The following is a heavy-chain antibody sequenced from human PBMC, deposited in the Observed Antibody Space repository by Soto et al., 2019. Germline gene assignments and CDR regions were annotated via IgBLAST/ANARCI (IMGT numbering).Heavy chain of an antibody. CDR3: ARGVGYCSGGRCNSPGCYFDY. D-gene: IGHD2-15*01. J-gene: IGHJ4*02. CDR2: ISHRGIT. Sequence: SETLSLTCAVYGGSFSGYYWTWIRQPPGKGLEWIGEISHRGITNYSPSLKSRVTISVDTSKNQLSLKLSSVTAADTAMYYCARGVGYCSGGRCNSPGCYFDYWGQGIQVTVSS. V-gene: IGHV4-34*01. CDR1: GGSFSGYY.